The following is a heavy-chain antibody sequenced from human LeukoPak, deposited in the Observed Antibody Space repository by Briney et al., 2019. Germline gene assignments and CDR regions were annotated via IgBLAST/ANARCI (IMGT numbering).Heavy chain of an antibody. J-gene: IGHJ4*02. Sequence: SETLSLTCTVSGGSISSYYWSWIRQPPGKGLEWIGYIYYSGSTNYNPSLKSRVTISVDTSKNQFSLKLSFVTAADTAVYYCARFVVVTAMFDYWGQGTLVTVSS. CDR2: IYYSGST. CDR1: GGSISSYY. D-gene: IGHD2-21*02. CDR3: ARFVVVTAMFDY. V-gene: IGHV4-59*01.